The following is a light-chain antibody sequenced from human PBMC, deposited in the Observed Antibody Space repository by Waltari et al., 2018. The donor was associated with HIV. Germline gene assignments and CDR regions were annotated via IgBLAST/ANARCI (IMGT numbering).Light chain of an antibody. CDR1: QSSSRW. Sequence: DIQMTQSPSTLSASVGERVTITCRASQSSSRWMAWYQQKQGKDPKLLINKSSSLERVVPSRFSCSGSGTDFTLTIISLQPDDFATYYCQQYNTYSGAFGQGTKVEIK. CDR3: QQYNTYSGA. CDR2: KSS. J-gene: IGKJ1*01. V-gene: IGKV1-5*03.